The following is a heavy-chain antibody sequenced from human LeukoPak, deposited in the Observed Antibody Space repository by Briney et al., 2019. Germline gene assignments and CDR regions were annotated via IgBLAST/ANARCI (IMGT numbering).Heavy chain of an antibody. D-gene: IGHD2-15*01. CDR3: ARCRVYCSGGSCYAEYYYMDV. V-gene: IGHV3-20*04. CDR1: GFTFSNYG. CDR2: INWNGGST. J-gene: IGHJ6*03. Sequence: GGSLRLSCAASGFTFSNYGMSWVRQAPGKGLEWVSGINWNGGSTGYADSVKGRFTISRDNAKNSLYLQMNSLRAEDTALYYCARCRVYCSGGSCYAEYYYMDVWGKGTTVTVSS.